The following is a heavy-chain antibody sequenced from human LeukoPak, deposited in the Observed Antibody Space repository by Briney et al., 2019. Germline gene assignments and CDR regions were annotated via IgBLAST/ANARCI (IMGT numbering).Heavy chain of an antibody. CDR2: IKQDGSQK. V-gene: IGHV3-7*01. J-gene: IGHJ6*02. CDR3: ARGFPRLQRPNCSSTSCYKDYHYGMDV. D-gene: IGHD2-2*02. CDR1: GFTFSSYW. Sequence: GGSLRLSCAASGFTFSSYWMSWVRQAPGKGLEWVANIKQDGSQKYYVDSVKGRFSISRDNAKNSLYLQMNSLRAEDTAVYYCARGFPRLQRPNCSSTSCYKDYHYGMDVWGQGTTVTVSS.